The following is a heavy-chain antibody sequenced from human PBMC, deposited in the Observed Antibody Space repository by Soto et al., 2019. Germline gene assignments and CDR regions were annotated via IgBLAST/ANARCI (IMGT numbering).Heavy chain of an antibody. CDR1: GVSISSYY. CDR3: ARAYYYDSSGYVNWFDP. J-gene: IGHJ5*02. CDR2: IYYSGST. V-gene: IGHV4-59*01. D-gene: IGHD3-22*01. Sequence: PXESLSPTCPVSGVSISSYYWSWIRQPPGKGLEWIGYIYYSGSTNYNPSLKSRVTISVDTSKNQFSLKLSSVTAADTAVYYCARAYYYDSSGYVNWFDPWGQGTLVTVYS.